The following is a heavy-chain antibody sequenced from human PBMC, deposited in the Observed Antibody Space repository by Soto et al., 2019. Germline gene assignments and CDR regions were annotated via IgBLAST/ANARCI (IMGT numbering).Heavy chain of an antibody. CDR1: GVSISNSY. V-gene: IGHV4-4*09. CDR2: IWNSGTT. Sequence: QVQLQESGPGLVKPSETMSLTCTVSGVSISNSYCSWVRQPPGKKLEWIGHIWNSGTTDYNPSLGGGCTLSVNPPKNQVPLGLGSVPPTDTAVYSCPGGGGSYTTGWYNDYWGQGTLVTVSS. D-gene: IGHD6-19*01. J-gene: IGHJ4*02. CDR3: PGGGGSYTTGWYNDY.